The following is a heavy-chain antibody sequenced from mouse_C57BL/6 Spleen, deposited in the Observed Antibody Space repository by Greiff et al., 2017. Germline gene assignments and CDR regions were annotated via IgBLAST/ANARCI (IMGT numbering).Heavy chain of an antibody. J-gene: IGHJ2*01. V-gene: IGHV1-80*01. CDR2: IYPGDGDT. Sequence: QVQLQQSGAELVKPGASVKISCKASGYAFSSYWMNWVKQSPGKGLEWIGQIYPGDGDTNYNGKFKGKATLTADKSSSTAYMQLSSLASEDSAVYFCARLNLVDYWGQGTTLTVSS. CDR3: ARLNLVDY. CDR1: GYAFSSYW. D-gene: IGHD1-3*01.